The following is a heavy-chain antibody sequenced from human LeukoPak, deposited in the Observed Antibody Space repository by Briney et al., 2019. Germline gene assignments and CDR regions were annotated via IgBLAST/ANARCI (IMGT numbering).Heavy chain of an antibody. D-gene: IGHD5-18*01. CDR2: ISSSSSTI. V-gene: IGHV3-48*01. J-gene: IGHJ4*02. CDR3: ASGFSHGYGY. CDR1: GFTFSSYS. Sequence: PGGSLRLSCAASGFTFSSYSMNWVRQAPGKGLEWVSSISSSSSTIYYADSVKGRFTISRENAKNSLYLQMNSLRAEDTAVYYCASGFSHGYGYWGQGALVTVSS.